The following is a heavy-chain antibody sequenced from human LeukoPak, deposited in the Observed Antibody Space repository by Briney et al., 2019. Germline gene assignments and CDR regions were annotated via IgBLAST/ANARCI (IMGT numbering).Heavy chain of an antibody. V-gene: IGHV5-51*01. CDR1: GYSFSRYW. CDR2: IYPGDYDT. CDR3: ARRPYVTGGDYGMDV. Sequence: GESLKISCKGSGYSFSRYWIGWVLQMPGKGLEWVGIIYPGDYDTRYSPSFQGQVTISADKSISTAYLQWSSLKASDTAMYYCARRPYVTGGDYGMDVWGQGTTVTVSS. J-gene: IGHJ6*02. D-gene: IGHD2-21*02.